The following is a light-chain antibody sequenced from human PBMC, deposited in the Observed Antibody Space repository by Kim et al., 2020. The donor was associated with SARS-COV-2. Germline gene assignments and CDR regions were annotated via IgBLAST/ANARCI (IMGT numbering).Light chain of an antibody. J-gene: IGKJ4*01. Sequence: DIQMTQSPSSLSASVGDSITITCRADQDIGDNLVWFQQRPGKAPKALISAASSLRSGVPSTFSGSGSGTDFTLTISNPQPEDFAAYFCQQYNTYPLTFGGGTKVDIK. CDR3: QQYNTYPLT. CDR1: QDIGDN. V-gene: IGKV1-16*01. CDR2: AAS.